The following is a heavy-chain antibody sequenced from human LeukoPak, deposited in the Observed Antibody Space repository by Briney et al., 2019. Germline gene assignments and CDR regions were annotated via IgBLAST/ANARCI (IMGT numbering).Heavy chain of an antibody. J-gene: IGHJ5*02. Sequence: PSETLSLTCTASGGSISSGSSFWTWIRQPAGKGLEWIGRIYTGGSTNYNPSLKSRVTISVDTSKNQFSLKLSSVTAADTAVYYCARHPGFMVSWELLEGCWFDPWGQGTLVTVSS. CDR3: ARHPGFMVSWELLEGCWFDP. CDR2: IYTGGST. V-gene: IGHV4-61*02. D-gene: IGHD1-26*01. CDR1: GGSISSGSSF.